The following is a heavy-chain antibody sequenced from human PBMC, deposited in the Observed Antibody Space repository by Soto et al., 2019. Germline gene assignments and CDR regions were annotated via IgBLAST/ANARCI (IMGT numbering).Heavy chain of an antibody. Sequence: SETLSLTCTVSGGSISSYFWTWIRQPPGKGLEWIGYISYSGSTNDNPSLKGRVTISIDTAKNQFSLNLTSVTAADTAVYYCATLPGTSSRYELDVRAQRTTVTGSS. D-gene: IGHD6-6*01. CDR2: ISYSGST. CDR3: ATLPGTSSRYELDV. V-gene: IGHV4-59*03. J-gene: IGHJ6*02. CDR1: GGSISSYF.